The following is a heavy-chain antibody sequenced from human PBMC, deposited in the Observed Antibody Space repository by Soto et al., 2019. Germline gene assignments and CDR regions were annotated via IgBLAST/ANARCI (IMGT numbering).Heavy chain of an antibody. CDR1: GGSISSYY. D-gene: IGHD3-10*01. CDR3: AREYRAQRFRYFDY. V-gene: IGHV4-59*01. CDR2: IYYSGST. Sequence: SETLSLTCTVSGGSISSYYWSWIRQPPGKGLEWIGYIYYSGSTNYNPSLKSRVTISVDTSKSQFSLKLSSVTAADTAVYYCAREYRAQRFRYFDYWGQGTLVTGSS. J-gene: IGHJ4*02.